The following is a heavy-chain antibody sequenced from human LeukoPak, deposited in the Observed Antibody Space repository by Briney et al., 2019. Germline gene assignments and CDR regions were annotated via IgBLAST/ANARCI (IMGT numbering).Heavy chain of an antibody. CDR3: ARRGSGGRSFDI. J-gene: IGHJ3*02. V-gene: IGHV4-61*01. CDR1: GGSVSSGSYY. Sequence: SETLSLTCTVSGGSVSSGSYYWTWIRQPPGKGLDWIGYISYSGSTNYNTSLKSRVTISVDTSKNLFSLNLSSVTAADTAVYYCARRGSGGRSFDIWGQGTMVTVPS. D-gene: IGHD2-15*01. CDR2: ISYSGST.